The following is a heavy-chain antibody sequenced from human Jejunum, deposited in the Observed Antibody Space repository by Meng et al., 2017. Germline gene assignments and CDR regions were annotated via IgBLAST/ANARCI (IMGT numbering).Heavy chain of an antibody. CDR2: IYYSGGT. V-gene: IGHV4-61*08. D-gene: IGHD6-6*01. Sequence: QVQGSGPGLVRPSETLSLTCTVSGGSVSSAAYYWNWIRQPPGKGLEWIGYIYYSGGTTYSPSLNSRVTISIDTAKNQVSLKVSSVTAADTAVYYCAHSSSSSSFGFDYWGQGTLVTVSS. CDR1: GGSVSSAAYY. J-gene: IGHJ4*02. CDR3: AHSSSSSSFGFDY.